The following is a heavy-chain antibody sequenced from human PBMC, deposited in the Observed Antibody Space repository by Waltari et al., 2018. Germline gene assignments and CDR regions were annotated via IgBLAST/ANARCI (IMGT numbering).Heavy chain of an antibody. CDR3: ARDRSSIFGRGWVDY. Sequence: QVQLVQSGAEVKKPGASVKVSCKASGYTFTSYYMHWVRQAPGQGLEWMGRINPSGGSTSYAQKFQGRVTMTRDTSTSTVYMELSSLRSEDTAVYYCARDRSSIFGRGWVDYWGQGTLVTVSS. D-gene: IGHD3-10*02. J-gene: IGHJ4*02. CDR2: INPSGGST. CDR1: GYTFTSYY. V-gene: IGHV1-46*01.